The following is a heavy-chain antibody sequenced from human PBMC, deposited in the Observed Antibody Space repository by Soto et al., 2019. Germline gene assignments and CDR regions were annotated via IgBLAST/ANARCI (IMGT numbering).Heavy chain of an antibody. D-gene: IGHD2-21*02. CDR2: IWYDGSNK. CDR1: GFTFSSYG. Sequence: QVQLVESGGGVVQPGRSLRLSCAASGFTFSSYGMHWVRQAPGKGLEWVAVIWYDGSNKYYADSVKGRFTISRDNSKNTLYLQMNSLGAEDTAVYYCAREIVVVAAIQIRGYFDYWGQGTLVTVSS. CDR3: AREIVVVAAIQIRGYFDY. V-gene: IGHV3-33*01. J-gene: IGHJ4*02.